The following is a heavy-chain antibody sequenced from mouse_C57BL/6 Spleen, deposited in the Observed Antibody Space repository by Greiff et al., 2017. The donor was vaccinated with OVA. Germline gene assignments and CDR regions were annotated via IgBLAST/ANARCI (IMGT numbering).Heavy chain of an antibody. J-gene: IGHJ2*01. D-gene: IGHD1-1*01. CDR2: IYPGDGDT. CDR3: ARSGDGSRSPDY. V-gene: IGHV1-82*01. Sequence: QVQLQQSGPELVKPGASVKISCKASGYAFSSSWMNWVKQRPGKGLEWIGRIYPGDGDTNYNGKFKGKATLTADKSSSTAYMQLSSLTSEDSAVYFCARSGDGSRSPDYWGQGTTLTVSS. CDR1: GYAFSSSW.